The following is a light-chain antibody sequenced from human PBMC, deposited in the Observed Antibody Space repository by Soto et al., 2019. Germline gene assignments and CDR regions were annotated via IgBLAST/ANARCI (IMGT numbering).Light chain of an antibody. CDR3: QQYGLSPLMYT. CDR2: GAS. V-gene: IGKV3-20*01. Sequence: ENVLTQSPGTLSLSPGERATLSCRASQSVDCNFLAWYQQNPGQAPRLLIYGASTRAAGVPDRFSGSGSGTDFTLTINRLEPEDFAVYYCQQYGLSPLMYTFGQGTKLGVK. CDR1: QSVDCNF. J-gene: IGKJ2*01.